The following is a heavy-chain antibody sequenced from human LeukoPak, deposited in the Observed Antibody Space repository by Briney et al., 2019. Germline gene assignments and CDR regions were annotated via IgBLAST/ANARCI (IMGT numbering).Heavy chain of an antibody. V-gene: IGHV3-30*04. CDR3: ARDGVLRYFGWLLYGNWFDP. CDR1: GFTFSSYA. J-gene: IGHJ5*02. CDR2: ISYDGSNK. Sequence: GGSLRLSCAASGFTFSSYAMHWVRQAPGKGLEWVAVISYDGSNKYYADSVKGRFTISRDNSKNTLYLQMNSLRAEDTAVYYCARDGVLRYFGWLLYGNWFDPWGQGTLVTVSS. D-gene: IGHD3-9*01.